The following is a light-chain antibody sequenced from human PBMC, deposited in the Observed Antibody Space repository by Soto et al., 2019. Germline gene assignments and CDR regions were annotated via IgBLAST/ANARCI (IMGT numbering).Light chain of an antibody. J-gene: IGKJ1*01. Sequence: ETLMTHSPATLSVSPGERATLSSRASQSVSDYLAWYQQRPGQAPRLLIFGASTRATGFPARFSGSGTGTEFTLTISSLQSEDFAVYYCQQYKDWPHTFGQGTKVDIK. CDR1: QSVSDY. CDR2: GAS. V-gene: IGKV3-15*01. CDR3: QQYKDWPHT.